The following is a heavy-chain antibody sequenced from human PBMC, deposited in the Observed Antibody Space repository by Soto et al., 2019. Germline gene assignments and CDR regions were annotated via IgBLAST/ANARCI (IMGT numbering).Heavy chain of an antibody. D-gene: IGHD6-19*01. CDR3: AREWGDGRLDSSGLYSGGWLDY. CDR1: GGTFSSYA. J-gene: IGHJ4*02. CDR2: IIPIFGTA. Sequence: QVQLVQSGAEVKKPGSSVKVSCKASGGTFSSYAISWVRQAPGQGLEWMGGIIPIFGTANYAQKFQGRDTITADESTSTDYMELSSLRSEYTAVYYCAREWGDGRLDSSGLYSGGWLDYCGQGTLVTVSS. V-gene: IGHV1-69*12.